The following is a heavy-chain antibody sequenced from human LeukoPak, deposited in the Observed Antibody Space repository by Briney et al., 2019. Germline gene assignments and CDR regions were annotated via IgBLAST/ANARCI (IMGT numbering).Heavy chain of an antibody. CDR1: GFTFINYD. Sequence: GRSLRLFCAASGFTFINYDMNWVRQAPGQGLEWVSLVSSIGSHRYYADSVKVRSPISRDNAKNSLYLQMNILRPADTAVYSCARGGKAAAADVLDIWGQGTMVTVSS. V-gene: IGHV3-21*01. J-gene: IGHJ3*02. CDR3: ARGGKAAAADVLDI. D-gene: IGHD6-13*01. CDR2: VSSIGSHR.